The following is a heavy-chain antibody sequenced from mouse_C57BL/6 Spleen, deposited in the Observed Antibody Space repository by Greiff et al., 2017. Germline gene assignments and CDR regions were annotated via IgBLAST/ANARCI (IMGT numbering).Heavy chain of an antibody. CDR2: IDPENGDT. CDR1: GFNFKDDY. V-gene: IGHV14-4*01. D-gene: IGHD2-5*01. CDR3: TRGNSNYDFDY. J-gene: IGHJ2*01. Sequence: EVQLQQSGAELVRPGASVKLSCTASGFNFKDDYMHWVKQRPEQGLEWIGWIDPENGDTEYASKFQGKATITADTSSNTAYMQLSSLTSEDAAVYYCTRGNSNYDFDYWGQGTTLTVSS.